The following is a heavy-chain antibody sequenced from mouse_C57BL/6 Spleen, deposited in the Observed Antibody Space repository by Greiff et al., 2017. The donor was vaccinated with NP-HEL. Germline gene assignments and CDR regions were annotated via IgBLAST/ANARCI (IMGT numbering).Heavy chain of an antibody. CDR1: GYTFTSYW. D-gene: IGHD2-3*01. J-gene: IGHJ4*01. Sequence: QVHVKQPGAELVKPGASVKLSCKASGYTFTSYWMHWVKQRPGQGLEWIGMIHPNSGSTNYNEKFKSKATLTVDKSSSTAYMQLSSLTSEDSAVYYCARIYDGYYYAMDYWGQGTSVTVSS. V-gene: IGHV1-64*01. CDR3: ARIYDGYYYAMDY. CDR2: IHPNSGST.